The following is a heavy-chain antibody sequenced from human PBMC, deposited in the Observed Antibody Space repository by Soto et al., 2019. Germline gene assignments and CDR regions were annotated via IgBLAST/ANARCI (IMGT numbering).Heavy chain of an antibody. V-gene: IGHV4-4*02. CDR1: GASIRSTDW. J-gene: IGHJ6*02. D-gene: IGHD3-10*01. Sequence: PSETLSLTCAVSGASIRSTDWWSWVRQSPGEGLEWLGEVSETGGTHYNPSLHSRVTMSVDKSNNQFSLSLNSVTAADAAVYYCARTLYTSGSRMDVWGQGTTVTVSS. CDR2: VSETGGT. CDR3: ARTLYTSGSRMDV.